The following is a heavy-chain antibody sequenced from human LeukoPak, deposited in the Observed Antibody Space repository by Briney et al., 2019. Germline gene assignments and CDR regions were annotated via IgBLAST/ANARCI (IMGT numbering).Heavy chain of an antibody. CDR1: GGSFSGYY. J-gene: IGHJ6*03. CDR3: ARSISYYYCYYMDV. V-gene: IGHV4-34*01. CDR2: INHSGST. Sequence: SETLSLTCAVYGGSFSGYYWSWIRQPPGKWLEWIGEINHSGSTNYNPSLKSRVTISVDTSKNQFSLKLSSVTAADTAVYYCARSISYYYCYYMDVWGKGTTVTVSS.